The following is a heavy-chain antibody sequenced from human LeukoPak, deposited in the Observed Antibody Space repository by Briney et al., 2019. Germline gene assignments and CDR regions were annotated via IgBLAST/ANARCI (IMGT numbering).Heavy chain of an antibody. CDR3: TSWPYYYYYYMDV. CDR2: IRNKAYGGTT. CDR1: GFTFGDYA. Sequence: GGSLRLSCTASGFTFGDYAMSWFRQAPGKGLEWVGFIRNKAYGGTTEYAASVKGRFTISRDDSKSIAYLQMNSLKTEDTAVYYCTSWPYYYYYYMDVWGKGTTVTVSS. J-gene: IGHJ6*03. V-gene: IGHV3-49*03.